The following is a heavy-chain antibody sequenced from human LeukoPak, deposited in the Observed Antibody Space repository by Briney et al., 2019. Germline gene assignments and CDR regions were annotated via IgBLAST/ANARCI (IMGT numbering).Heavy chain of an antibody. CDR3: ARRFGRKFGERFYYYHYMDV. J-gene: IGHJ6*03. CDR1: GGSFSGYY. Sequence: SETLSLACAVYGGSFSGYYWNRIRQPPGKGLEWIGEMNHGGSTNYNPSLKSRVTISVDTSKNQFSLKLRSVTAADTAVYYCARRFGRKFGERFYYYHYMDVWGKGTTVTISS. D-gene: IGHD3-10*01. V-gene: IGHV4-34*01. CDR2: MNHGGST.